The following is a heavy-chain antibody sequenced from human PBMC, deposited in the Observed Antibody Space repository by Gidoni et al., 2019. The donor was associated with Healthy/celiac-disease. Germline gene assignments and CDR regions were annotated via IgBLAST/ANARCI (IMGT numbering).Heavy chain of an antibody. CDR1: GGSIRSGSYY. D-gene: IGHD3-10*01. J-gene: IGHJ5*02. CDR2: IYTSGST. Sequence: QVQLQESGPGLVKPSQTLSLTCTVSGGSIRSGSYYWSWIRQPAGKGLEWIGRIYTSGSTNYNPSLKSRVTISVDTSKNQFSPKLSSVTAADTAVYYCARDSRGPSPKGWFDPWGQGTLVTVSS. V-gene: IGHV4-61*02. CDR3: ARDSRGPSPKGWFDP.